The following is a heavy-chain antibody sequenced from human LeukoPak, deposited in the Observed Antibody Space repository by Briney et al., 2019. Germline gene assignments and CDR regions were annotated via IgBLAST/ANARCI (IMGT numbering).Heavy chain of an antibody. V-gene: IGHV4-39*07. D-gene: IGHD3-22*01. Sequence: PSETLSLTCAVSGGSISSSSYYWGWIRQPPGKGLEWIGSIYYSGSTYYNPSLKSRVTISVDTSKNQFSLKLSSVTAADTAVYYCAREISGYYDSSGYSPFDYWGQGTLVTVSS. CDR3: AREISGYYDSSGYSPFDY. J-gene: IGHJ4*02. CDR1: GGSISSSSYY. CDR2: IYYSGST.